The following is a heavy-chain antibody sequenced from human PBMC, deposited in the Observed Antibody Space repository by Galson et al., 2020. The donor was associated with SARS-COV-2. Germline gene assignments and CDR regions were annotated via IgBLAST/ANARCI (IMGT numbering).Heavy chain of an antibody. J-gene: IGHJ3*02. CDR3: ARFWGGFDI. Sequence: ASETLSLTCTVSGVSISSTSYYWGWIRQPPGKGLEWMGYIYYSGSTNYNPSLKSRLTISIDRSKNQFSLKLNSMTAADTAVYYCARFWGGFDIWGQGTMVSVSS. V-gene: IGHV4-61*05. CDR1: GVSISSTSYY. D-gene: IGHD3-16*01. CDR2: IYYSGST.